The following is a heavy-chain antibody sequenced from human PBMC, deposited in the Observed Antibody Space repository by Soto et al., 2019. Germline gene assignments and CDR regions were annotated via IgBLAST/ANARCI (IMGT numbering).Heavy chain of an antibody. D-gene: IGHD2-15*01. Sequence: SVKVSCKASGGTFSGYAISWVRQAPGQGLEWMGGIIPIFGTANYAQKFQGRVTITADESTSIAYMELSSLRTEDTAVYYCAAGACGGSCYWFDPWGQGTLVTVSS. CDR1: GGTFSGYA. CDR2: IIPIFGTA. V-gene: IGHV1-69*13. J-gene: IGHJ5*02. CDR3: AAGACGGSCYWFDP.